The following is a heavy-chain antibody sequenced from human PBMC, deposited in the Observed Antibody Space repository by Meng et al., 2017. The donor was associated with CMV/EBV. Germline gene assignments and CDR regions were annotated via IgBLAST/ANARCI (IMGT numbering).Heavy chain of an antibody. D-gene: IGHD2-2*01. J-gene: IGHJ6*02. CDR2: IIPIFGTA. V-gene: IGHV1-69*05. Sequence: SVKVSCKASGGTFSSYAISWVRQAPGQGLEWMGGIIPIFGTANYAQKFQGRVTITTDESTSTAYMELSSLRSEDTAVYYCARDARYCSSTSCEHYYGMDVWGQGTTVTVSS. CDR3: ARDARYCSSTSCEHYYGMDV. CDR1: GGTFSSYA.